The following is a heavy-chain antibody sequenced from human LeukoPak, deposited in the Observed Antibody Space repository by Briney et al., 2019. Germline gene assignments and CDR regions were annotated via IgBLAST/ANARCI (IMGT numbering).Heavy chain of an antibody. J-gene: IGHJ4*02. Sequence: GGSLRLSCTGSGFTIRSYEMNWVRQAPGKGLEWVAHITMSGTTLYYADSVKGGFTTSRGNAKKSLLLQMNSMRAEDTALYYCARDSGEANSCWSVDYWGQGTLVTVSS. CDR3: ARDSGEANSCWSVDY. D-gene: IGHD6-19*01. V-gene: IGHV3-48*03. CDR1: GFTIRSYE. CDR2: ITMSGTTL.